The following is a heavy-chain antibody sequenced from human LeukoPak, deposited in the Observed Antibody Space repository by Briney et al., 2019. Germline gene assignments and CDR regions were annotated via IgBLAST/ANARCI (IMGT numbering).Heavy chain of an antibody. CDR1: GFTFSSYA. Sequence: GGPLRLSCAAAGFTFSSYAMSWVRQAPGKGLEWVSAISGSGGSTYYADSVKGRFTISRDNSKNTLYLQMNSLRAEDTAVYYCAKFSFRDSSGYYSDYWGQGTLVTVSS. J-gene: IGHJ4*02. CDR2: ISGSGGST. D-gene: IGHD3-22*01. V-gene: IGHV3-23*01. CDR3: AKFSFRDSSGYYSDY.